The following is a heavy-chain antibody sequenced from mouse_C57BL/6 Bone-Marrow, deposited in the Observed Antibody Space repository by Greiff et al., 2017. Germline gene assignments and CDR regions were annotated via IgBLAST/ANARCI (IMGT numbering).Heavy chain of an antibody. CDR1: GYAFSSSW. D-gene: IGHD1-1*01. J-gene: IGHJ1*03. CDR2: IYPGDGDT. V-gene: IGHV1-82*01. Sequence: QVQLKQSGPELVKPGASVKISCKASGYAFSSSWMNWVKQRPGKGLEWIGRIYPGDGDTNYNGKFKGKATLTADKSSSTAYMQLSSLTSEDSAVYFCARYYGSSYPWYFDVWGTGTTVTVSS. CDR3: ARYYGSSYPWYFDV.